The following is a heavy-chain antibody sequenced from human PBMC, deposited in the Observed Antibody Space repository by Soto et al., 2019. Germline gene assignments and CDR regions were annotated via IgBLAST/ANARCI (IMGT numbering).Heavy chain of an antibody. CDR1: GFTFSSYS. CDR3: ARDVVGATGWFDP. CDR2: ISSSSSYI. D-gene: IGHD1-26*01. J-gene: IGHJ5*02. V-gene: IGHV3-21*01. Sequence: EVQLVESGGGLVKPGGSLRLSCAASGFTFSSYSMNWVRQAPGKGLEWVSSISSSSSYIYYADSVKGRFTISRDNAKKSLYLQMNSLRAEDTAVYYCARDVVGATGWFDPWGQGTLVTVSS.